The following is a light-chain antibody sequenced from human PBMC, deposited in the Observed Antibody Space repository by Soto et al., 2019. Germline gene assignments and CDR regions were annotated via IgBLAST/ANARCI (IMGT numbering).Light chain of an antibody. Sequence: ETVMTKSPGAMTVSLGDRATLSXRASHSVIIHLSWYPQRYGKXTRIFXXATXTRATAIPARFSGSGSGKEFTLTISSLHTAEFAVYYCQQYSKCTTRTFGQGTRLDIK. CDR3: QQYSKCTTRT. CDR1: HSVIIH. CDR2: ATX. V-gene: IGKV3-15*01. J-gene: IGKJ5*01.